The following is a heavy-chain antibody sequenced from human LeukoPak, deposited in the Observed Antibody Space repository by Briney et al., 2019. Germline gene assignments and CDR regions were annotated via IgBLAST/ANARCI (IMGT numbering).Heavy chain of an antibody. J-gene: IGHJ4*02. CDR1: GGTFSSYT. CDR3: GRAVAGTGYFDY. Sequence: GASVKVSCKASGGTFSSYTISWVRQAPGQGLEWMGRIIPILGIANYAQKFQGRVTITADKSTSTAYMELSSLRSEDTAVDYCGRAVAGTGYFDYWGQGTLVTVSS. V-gene: IGHV1-69*02. D-gene: IGHD6-19*01. CDR2: IIPILGIA.